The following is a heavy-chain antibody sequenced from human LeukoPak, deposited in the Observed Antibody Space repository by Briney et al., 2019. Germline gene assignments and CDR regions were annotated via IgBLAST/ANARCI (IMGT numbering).Heavy chain of an antibody. J-gene: IGHJ5*02. V-gene: IGHV1-8*01. CDR2: MNPNSGNT. Sequence: ASVKVSCKTSGYTFTSYDINWVRQATGQGLEWMGWMNPNSGNTGYAQKFQGRVTMTRDTSISTAYMELSSLRSEDTAVYYCARCNITVAGIQTYNWFDPWGQGTLATVSS. D-gene: IGHD6-19*01. CDR1: GYTFTSYD. CDR3: ARCNITVAGIQTYNWFDP.